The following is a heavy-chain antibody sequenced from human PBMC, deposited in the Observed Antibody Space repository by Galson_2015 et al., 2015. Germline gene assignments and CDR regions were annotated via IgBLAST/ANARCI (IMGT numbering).Heavy chain of an antibody. D-gene: IGHD1-26*01. CDR1: GFTFSSCG. V-gene: IGHV3-33*06. Sequence: SLRLSCAASGFTFSSCGMHWVRQAPGKGLEWVAVIWYDGSNKYYADSVKGRFTISRDNSKNTLYLQMNSLRAEDTAVYYCAKDMDSGSYVRAFDIWGQGTMVTVSS. CDR3: AKDMDSGSYVRAFDI. J-gene: IGHJ3*02. CDR2: IWYDGSNK.